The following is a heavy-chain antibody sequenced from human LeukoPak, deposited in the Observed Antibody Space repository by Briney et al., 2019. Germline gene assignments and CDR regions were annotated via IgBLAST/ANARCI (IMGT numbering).Heavy chain of an antibody. CDR2: IIPIFGTT. CDR3: ARGWQLGGDLGDAFDI. Sequence: SVKVSCKTSEGTFSSYTITWVRQAPGQGLEWMGGIIPIFGTTNYAQKFQGRVTITADESTSTAYMELSSLRSEDTAVYYCARGWQLGGDLGDAFDIWGQGTMVTVSS. D-gene: IGHD2-21*01. J-gene: IGHJ3*02. CDR1: EGTFSSYT. V-gene: IGHV1-69*13.